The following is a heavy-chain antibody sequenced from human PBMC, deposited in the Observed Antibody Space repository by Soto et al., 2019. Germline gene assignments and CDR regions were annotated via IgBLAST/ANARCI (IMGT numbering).Heavy chain of an antibody. D-gene: IGHD2-15*01. J-gene: IGHJ5*02. V-gene: IGHV1-2*02. CDR1: GDTFTGYY. CDR3: ARDPGNIVVVIDPRTEIWFDP. CDR2: INPNSGGT. Sequence: ASVKVSCKASGDTFTGYYMHWVRQAPGQGLEWMGWINPNSGGTNYAQNFQGRVTMSRDTSMSTVYMEVSRLRSDDTAVYYCARDPGNIVVVIDPRTEIWFDPWGQGTLVTVSS.